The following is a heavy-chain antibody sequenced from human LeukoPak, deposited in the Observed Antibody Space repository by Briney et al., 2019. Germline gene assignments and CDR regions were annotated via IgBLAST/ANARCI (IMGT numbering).Heavy chain of an antibody. J-gene: IGHJ6*03. CDR3: SGTRDYYYMDV. CDR2: IYDSGST. V-gene: IGHV4-59*12. D-gene: IGHD3-10*01. Sequence: SETLSLTCTVSGGSINSYYWSWIRQPPGKGLEWIGYIYDSGSTNYNPSLKSRVTISVDTSKNQSSLKLSSVTAADTAVYYCSGTRDYYYMDVWGKGTTVTVSS. CDR1: GGSINSYY.